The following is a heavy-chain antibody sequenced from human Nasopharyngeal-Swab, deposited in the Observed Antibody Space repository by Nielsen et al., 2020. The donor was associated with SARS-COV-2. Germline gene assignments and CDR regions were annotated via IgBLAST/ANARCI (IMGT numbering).Heavy chain of an antibody. Sequence: GASLKISCKASGYTFTGYAINWVRQAPGRGLEWLGWINTSTKKPSHAQAFTGRFVFSFDTSVGTTSLHISNLKPEDTAVYFCARGLIVGDGNAGKVLTYWGQGSLVTVSS. CDR2: INTSTKKP. V-gene: IGHV7-4-1*02. CDR3: ARGLIVGDGNAGKVLTY. D-gene: IGHD2-15*01. CDR1: GYTFTGYA. J-gene: IGHJ4*02.